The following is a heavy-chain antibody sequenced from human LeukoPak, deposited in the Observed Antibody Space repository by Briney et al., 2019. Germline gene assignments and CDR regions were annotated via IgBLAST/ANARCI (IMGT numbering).Heavy chain of an antibody. CDR1: GFTFSSYA. V-gene: IGHV3-23*01. CDR3: AKGGYTSHYDY. CDR2: IRATAGTT. D-gene: IGHD5-12*01. Sequence: GGSLRLSCAVSGFTFSSYAMTWVRQAPGKGLQWVSTIRATAGTTYYTDSVKGRFTISRDNSKNTVFLQMNSLRAEDTAVYYCAKGGYTSHYDYWGQGILVTVSS. J-gene: IGHJ4*02.